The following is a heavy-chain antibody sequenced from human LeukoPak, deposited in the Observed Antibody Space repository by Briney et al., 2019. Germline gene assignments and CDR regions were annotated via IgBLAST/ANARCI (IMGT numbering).Heavy chain of an antibody. V-gene: IGHV3-7*03. J-gene: IGHJ4*02. CDR1: GFTFSHFW. CDR3: ARDVLGRSGEQLDY. Sequence: GGSLRLSCAASGFTFSHFWMSWVRQAPGKGLEWVAYIKKTGSETYYVDSVKGRFTITRDNAKNSLYLQMSSLRVEDTAVYYCARDVLGRSGEQLDYWGQGTLVTVSS. CDR2: IKKTGSET. D-gene: IGHD3-3*01.